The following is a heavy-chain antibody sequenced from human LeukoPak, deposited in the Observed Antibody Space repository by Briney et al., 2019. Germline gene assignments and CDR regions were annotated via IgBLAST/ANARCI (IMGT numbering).Heavy chain of an antibody. V-gene: IGHV4-31*03. J-gene: IGHJ4*02. CDR3: ARVAAATTNPRFDF. CDR1: GGSISSGAYY. Sequence: SETLSLTCTVSGGSISSGAYYWSWVRQLPEKGLDWIGYIGYTGDTYYNPSLRSRATISKDTSKTQFSLRLNSLTAADTAVYYCARVAAATTNPRFDFWGQGTLVTVSS. D-gene: IGHD1-1*01. CDR2: IGYTGDT.